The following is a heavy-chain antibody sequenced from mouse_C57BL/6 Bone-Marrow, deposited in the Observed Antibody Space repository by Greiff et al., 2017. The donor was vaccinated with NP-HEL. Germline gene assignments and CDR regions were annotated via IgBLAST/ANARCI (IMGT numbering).Heavy chain of an antibody. CDR2: IDPNSGGT. Sequence: QQSGRGLEWIGRIDPNSGGTKYNEKFKSKATLTVDTPSSTAYMQLSSLTSEDSAVYYCARWRYYGSSYVGAFAYWGQGTLVTVSA. J-gene: IGHJ3*01. CDR3: ARWRYYGSSYVGAFAY. D-gene: IGHD1-1*01. V-gene: IGHV1-72*01.